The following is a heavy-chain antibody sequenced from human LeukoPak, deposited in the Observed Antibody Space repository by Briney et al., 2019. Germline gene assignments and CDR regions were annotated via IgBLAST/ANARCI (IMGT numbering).Heavy chain of an antibody. Sequence: RAGPSLRLSCVLSGFTFSNDYMDWVRHAPGKGLEWVGRTKNKANSYTSAYSASVKGRFMISRDESKNSLYLQMKSLKTEDTAVYYCTTNYVSGSHAPGYWGEGALVTVSS. CDR3: TTNYVSGSHAPGY. CDR1: GFTFSNDY. D-gene: IGHD3-10*01. CDR2: TKNKANSYTS. V-gene: IGHV3-72*01. J-gene: IGHJ4*02.